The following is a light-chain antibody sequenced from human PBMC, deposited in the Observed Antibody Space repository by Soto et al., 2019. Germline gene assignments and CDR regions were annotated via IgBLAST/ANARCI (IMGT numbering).Light chain of an antibody. Sequence: DIQMTQSPSTLSASVGDRVTITCRASQSISKWLAWYQQKPGTAPKLLIYDASNLESGVPSRFSGSGSGTDFTLTISSLEPEDSAVYYCQQRNIWPPVTFGQGTRLEIK. V-gene: IGKV1-5*01. CDR2: DAS. CDR1: QSISKW. CDR3: QQRNIWPPVT. J-gene: IGKJ5*01.